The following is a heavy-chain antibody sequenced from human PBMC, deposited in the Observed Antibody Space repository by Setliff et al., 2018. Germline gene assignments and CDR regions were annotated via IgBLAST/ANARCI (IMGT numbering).Heavy chain of an antibody. D-gene: IGHD6-19*01. Sequence: SETLSLTCTVSGGSIRGFYWNWIRQPPGKELEWIGYFYSGGSTGGSTNYNPSLDNRVTISVDTSKNQFSLRLKSVTAADTAVYYCARGNSRSSVWYVVPHFDYWGQGTLVTVSS. CDR3: ARGNSRSSVWYVVPHFDY. CDR1: GGSIRGFY. CDR2: FYSGGSTGGST. V-gene: IGHV4-59*08. J-gene: IGHJ4*02.